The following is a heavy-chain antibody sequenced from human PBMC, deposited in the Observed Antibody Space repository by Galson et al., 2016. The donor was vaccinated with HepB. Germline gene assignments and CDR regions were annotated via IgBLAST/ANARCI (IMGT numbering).Heavy chain of an antibody. Sequence: SLRLSCAASGFTFSNYAMHWVRQAPGKGLEWVAVISYDGSNKYYVDSVKGRFAISRDNSKKTLYLQMNSLRAEDTAISYCARDLPYYDYIWGSYRYEFSFDYWGQGTLVTVSS. CDR2: ISYDGSNK. CDR1: GFTFSNYA. CDR3: ARDLPYYDYIWGSYRYEFSFDY. J-gene: IGHJ4*02. D-gene: IGHD3-16*02. V-gene: IGHV3-30*09.